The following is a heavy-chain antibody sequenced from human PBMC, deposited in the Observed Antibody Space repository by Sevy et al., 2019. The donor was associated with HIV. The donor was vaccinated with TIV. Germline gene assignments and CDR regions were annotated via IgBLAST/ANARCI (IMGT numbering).Heavy chain of an antibody. V-gene: IGHV1-69*13. D-gene: IGHD3-22*01. Sequence: ASVKVSCKASGGTFSSYAISWVRQAPGQGLEWMGGIIPIFGTANYAQKFQGRVTITADESTSTAYMELGSLRSEDTAVYYCAISGYYPDAFDIWGQGTMVTVSS. J-gene: IGHJ3*02. CDR2: IIPIFGTA. CDR1: GGTFSSYA. CDR3: AISGYYPDAFDI.